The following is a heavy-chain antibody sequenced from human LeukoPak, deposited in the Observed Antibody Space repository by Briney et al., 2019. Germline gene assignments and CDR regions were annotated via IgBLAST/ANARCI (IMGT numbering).Heavy chain of an antibody. CDR3: PGRCAFDI. V-gene: IGHV5-10-1*01. CDR1: GYACSGRY. J-gene: IGHJ3*02. Sequence: PGELPQTSCNGAGYACSGRYYSSWLQMPGKGLEWMVRIDPSYSYSDYSPSFQGHVTISVDKSISTAYLQWNSLKASDTALYYCPGRCAFDIWGKGTIVTASS. CDR2: IDPSYSYS.